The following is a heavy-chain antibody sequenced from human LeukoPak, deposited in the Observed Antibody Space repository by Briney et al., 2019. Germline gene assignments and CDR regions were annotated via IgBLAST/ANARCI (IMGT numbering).Heavy chain of an antibody. CDR1: GYTFTDYY. Sequence: ASVKVSCKTSGYTFTDYYIHLVRQPPGQGLEWMAWINPNSGATNYAQNFQGRVTMTRETSISTAYMELSRLRSDDTAVYYCARDGGLDYWGQGTLVTVSS. CDR3: ARDGGLDY. D-gene: IGHD4-23*01. V-gene: IGHV1-2*02. CDR2: INPNSGAT. J-gene: IGHJ4*02.